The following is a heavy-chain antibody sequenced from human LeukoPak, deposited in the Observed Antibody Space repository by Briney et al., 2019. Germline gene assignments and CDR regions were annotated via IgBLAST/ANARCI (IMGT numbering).Heavy chain of an antibody. V-gene: IGHV3-23*01. CDR2: ISGSGGST. CDR3: AKGGDDYVWGSYNWLDP. Sequence: GGSLRLSCAASGFTFSSYAMSWVRQAPGKGLEWVSAISGSGGSTYYADSVKGRFTISRDNSKNTLYLQMNSLRAEDTAVYYCAKGGDDYVWGSYNWLDPWGQGTLVTVSS. D-gene: IGHD3-16*01. J-gene: IGHJ5*02. CDR1: GFTFSSYA.